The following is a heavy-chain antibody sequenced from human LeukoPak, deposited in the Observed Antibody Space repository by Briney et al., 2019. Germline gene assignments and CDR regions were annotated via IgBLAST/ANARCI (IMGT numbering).Heavy chain of an antibody. J-gene: IGHJ5*01. CDR3: ARDGTGYSSSWSYNWFDP. CDR2: IYTSGST. Sequence: SETLSLTCTVSGGSISSYYWSWIRQPAGKGLEWIGRIYTSGSTNYNPSLKSRVTMSVDTSKNQFSLKLSSVTAADTAVYYCARDGTGYSSSWSYNWFDPWGKGTTVTVSS. CDR1: GGSISSYY. V-gene: IGHV4-4*07. D-gene: IGHD6-13*01.